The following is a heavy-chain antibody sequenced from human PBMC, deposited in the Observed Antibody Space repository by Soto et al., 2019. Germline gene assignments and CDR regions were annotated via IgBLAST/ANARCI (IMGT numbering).Heavy chain of an antibody. J-gene: IGHJ4*02. D-gene: IGHD3-22*01. CDR2: ISSSSSTI. Sequence: PGGSLRLSCAASGFTFSSYSMNWVRQAPGKGLEWVSYISSSSSTIYYADSVKGRFTISRDNAKNSLYLQMNSLRDEDTAAYYCARAANPLYYYDSSGYSPSSLWVFDYWGQGTLVTVSS. CDR3: ARAANPLYYYDSSGYSPSSLWVFDY. CDR1: GFTFSSYS. V-gene: IGHV3-48*02.